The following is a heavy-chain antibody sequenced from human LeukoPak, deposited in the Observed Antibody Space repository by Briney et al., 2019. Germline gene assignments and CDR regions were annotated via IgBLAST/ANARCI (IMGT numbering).Heavy chain of an antibody. CDR3: ARGGWSKVF. V-gene: IGHV4-59*01. CDR2: IHYSGNT. D-gene: IGHD6-19*01. CDR1: GGSMNNMY. J-gene: IGHJ4*01. Sequence: SETLSLTCAVSGGSMNNMYWSWVRQPPGKGLEWIGYIHYSGNTNYSPSFKSRVILSVDTSKNQFSLKLSSVTAADTAVYYCARGGWSKVFWGPEPLVTV.